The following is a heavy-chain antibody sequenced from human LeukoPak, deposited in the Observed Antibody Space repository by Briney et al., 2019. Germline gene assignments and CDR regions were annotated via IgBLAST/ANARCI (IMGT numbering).Heavy chain of an antibody. D-gene: IGHD3-10*01. CDR2: INHSGST. CDR1: GGPFSGYY. Sequence: SETLSLTCAVYGGPFSGYYWSWIRQPPGKGLEWIGEINHSGSTNYNPSLKSRVTISVDTSKNQFSLKLSSVTAADTAVYYCAMTMVRGVIIKDYWGQGTLVTVSS. J-gene: IGHJ4*02. V-gene: IGHV4-34*01. CDR3: AMTMVRGVIIKDY.